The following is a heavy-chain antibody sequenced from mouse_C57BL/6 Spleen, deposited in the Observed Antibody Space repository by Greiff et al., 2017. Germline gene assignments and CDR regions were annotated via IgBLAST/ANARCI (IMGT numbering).Heavy chain of an antibody. V-gene: IGHV1-15*01. CDR1: GYTSTDYE. D-gene: IGHD2-1*01. CDR3: TRGDYYGNYWYFDV. Sequence: QVQLQPSGAELVRPGASVTLSCKASGYTSTDYEMLWVKQTPVHGLEWIGAIDPETGGTAFNPKFKGKAILTADKSSSTAYMELRSLTSEDSAVYYCTRGDYYGNYWYFDVWGTGTTVTVSS. CDR2: IDPETGGT. J-gene: IGHJ1*03.